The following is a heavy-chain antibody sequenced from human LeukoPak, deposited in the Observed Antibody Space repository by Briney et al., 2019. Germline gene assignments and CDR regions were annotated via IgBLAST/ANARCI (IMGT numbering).Heavy chain of an antibody. CDR3: AKTDCTSSSCYTIDS. CDR2: ISDSGGDT. Sequence: GSLRLSCAASGFTFSYYAVSWVRQAPGRGLEWVSVISDSGGDTSYADSGKGRFTISRDNSKNTVHLQMNSLRVEDTAVYYCAKTDCTSSSCYTIDSWGLGTLVTVSS. CDR1: GFTFSYYA. V-gene: IGHV3-23*01. J-gene: IGHJ4*02. D-gene: IGHD2-2*02.